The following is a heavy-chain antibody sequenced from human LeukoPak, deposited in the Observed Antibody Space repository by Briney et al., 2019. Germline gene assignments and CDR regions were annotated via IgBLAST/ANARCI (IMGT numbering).Heavy chain of an antibody. CDR1: GGSISSYY. CDR2: IYSSGST. J-gene: IGHJ4*02. Sequence: SETLSLTCTVSGGSISSYYWNWIRQPPGKGLEWIGYIYSSGSTKYNPSLKSRVTISVDASKNQFSLKLNSVTAADTAVYYCAREGELQHFDYWGQGTLVTVSS. V-gene: IGHV4-59*12. D-gene: IGHD1-26*01. CDR3: AREGELQHFDY.